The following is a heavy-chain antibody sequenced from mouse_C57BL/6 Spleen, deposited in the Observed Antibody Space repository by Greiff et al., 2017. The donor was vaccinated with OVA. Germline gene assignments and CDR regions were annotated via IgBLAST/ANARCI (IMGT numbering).Heavy chain of an antibody. CDR3: ARGYGSRYAWFAY. J-gene: IGHJ3*01. Sequence: QVQLKQPGTELVKPGASVKLSCKASGYTFTSYWMHWVKQRPGQGLEWIGNINPSNGGTNYNEKFKSKATLTVDKSSSTAYMQLSSLTSEDSAVYYGARGYGSRYAWFAYWGQGTLVTVSA. D-gene: IGHD1-1*01. V-gene: IGHV1-53*01. CDR2: INPSNGGT. CDR1: GYTFTSYW.